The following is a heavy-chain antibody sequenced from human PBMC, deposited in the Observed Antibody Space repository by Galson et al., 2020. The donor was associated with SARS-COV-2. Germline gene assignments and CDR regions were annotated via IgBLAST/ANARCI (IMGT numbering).Heavy chain of an antibody. CDR1: GFTFSNEW. Sequence: GGSLRLSCAASGFTFSNEWMTWVRQAPGKGLQWVANINQDGSVQQYVGSVRGRFTISRDNAKNSLYLHMNSLRAEDTALYFCATSQAYAFHIWGQGTIVTVSS. CDR2: INQDGSVQ. J-gene: IGHJ3*02. CDR3: ATSQAYAFHI. V-gene: IGHV3-7*01.